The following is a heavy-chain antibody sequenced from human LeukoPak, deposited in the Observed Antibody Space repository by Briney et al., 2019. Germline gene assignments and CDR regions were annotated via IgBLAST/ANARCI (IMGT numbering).Heavy chain of an antibody. D-gene: IGHD2-21*01. J-gene: IGHJ6*03. Sequence: SETLSLTCTVSGGSISSYYWSWIRQPAGKGLEWIGRIYTSGSTNYNPSLKSRVTISVDTSKNQVSLKLSSVTAADTAVYYCARGRIASGAYSYYMDVWGKGTTVTVSS. V-gene: IGHV4-4*07. CDR3: ARGRIASGAYSYYMDV. CDR1: GGSISSYY. CDR2: IYTSGST.